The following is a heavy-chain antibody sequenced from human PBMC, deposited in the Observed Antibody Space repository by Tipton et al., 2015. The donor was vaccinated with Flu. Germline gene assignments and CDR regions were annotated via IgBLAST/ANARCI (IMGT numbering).Heavy chain of an antibody. J-gene: IGHJ6*01. CDR2: ISSSGDNT. Sequence: SLRLSCAASGFTFSDYAMHWVRQAPGKGLEYVSAISSSGDNTYYADSVKGRFTISRDNSKNTLYLQMGSLRADDMAVYFCVVPNMDVWGQGTTVIVSS. CDR1: GFTFSDYA. V-gene: IGHV3-64*02. CDR3: VVPNMDV. D-gene: IGHD6-6*01.